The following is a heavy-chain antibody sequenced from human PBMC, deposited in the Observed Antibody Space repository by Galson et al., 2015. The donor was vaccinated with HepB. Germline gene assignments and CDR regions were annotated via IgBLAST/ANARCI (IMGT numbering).Heavy chain of an antibody. J-gene: IGHJ6*02. D-gene: IGHD3-10*01. CDR1: GFTVSSNY. Sequence: SLRLSCAASGFTVSSNYMSWVRQAPGKGLEWVSVIYSGGSTYYADSVKGRFTISRDNSKNTLYLQMNSLRAEDTAVYYCARLLLWFGEYAIDYYYYYGMDVWGQGTTVTVSS. CDR3: ARLLLWFGEYAIDYYYYYGMDV. CDR2: IYSGGST. V-gene: IGHV3-66*01.